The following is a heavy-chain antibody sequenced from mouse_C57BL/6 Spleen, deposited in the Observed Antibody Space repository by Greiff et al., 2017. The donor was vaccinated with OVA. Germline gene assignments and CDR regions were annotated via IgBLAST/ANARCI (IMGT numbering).Heavy chain of an antibody. D-gene: IGHD1-1*01. Sequence: VQLQQPGAEPVRPGSSVKLSCKASGYTFTSYWMHWVKQRPIQGLEWIGNIDPSDSETHYNQKFKDKATLTVDKSSSTAYMQLSSLTSEDSAVYYCARRATVVAFDYWGQGTTLTVSS. CDR2: IDPSDSET. CDR1: GYTFTSYW. CDR3: ARRATVVAFDY. J-gene: IGHJ2*01. V-gene: IGHV1-52*01.